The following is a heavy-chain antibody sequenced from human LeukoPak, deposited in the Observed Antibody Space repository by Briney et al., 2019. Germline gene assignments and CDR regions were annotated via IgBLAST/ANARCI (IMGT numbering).Heavy chain of an antibody. CDR3: AREVGYSSSYYGRFDP. Sequence: ASLKVSCTASGYTLTGYYMHWVRQSPGQGLEWMGRVNPNNGVPNYAQKFQGRVTMTRDTAISTFYMELNSLRSDDPAVYFCAREVGYSSSYYGRFDPWGQGTLVIVSS. V-gene: IGHV1-2*06. D-gene: IGHD2-2*01. J-gene: IGHJ5*02. CDR2: VNPNNGVP. CDR1: GYTLTGYY.